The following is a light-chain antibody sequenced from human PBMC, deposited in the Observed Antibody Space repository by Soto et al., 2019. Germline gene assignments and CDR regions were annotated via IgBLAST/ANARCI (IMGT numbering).Light chain of an antibody. V-gene: IGLV4-69*01. CDR3: QTWETGIRP. CDR2: LNSDGSH. CDR1: SGHSSYA. J-gene: IGLJ2*01. Sequence: QLVLTQSPSASASLGASVKLTCTLSSGHSSYAIAWHQQRPEKGPRFLMKLNSDGSHNKGAGIPDRISGSSSGAERYLTISSLQSEDEADYYCQTWETGIRPVGGGTKLTVL.